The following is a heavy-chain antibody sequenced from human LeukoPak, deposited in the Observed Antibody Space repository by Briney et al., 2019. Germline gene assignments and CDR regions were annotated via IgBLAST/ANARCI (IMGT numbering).Heavy chain of an antibody. V-gene: IGHV1-18*01. CDR3: ARDDYANYYGMDV. CDR1: GYTFTSYG. J-gene: IGHJ6*02. CDR2: ISAYNGNT. Sequence: GASVKLSRKASGYTFTSYGISWVRHAPGPGLEWKGWISAYNGNTNNAQKLQGRVTMTTDTSTSTAYMELRSLRSDDTAVYYCARDDYANYYGMDVWGQGTTVTVSS. D-gene: IGHD4-17*01.